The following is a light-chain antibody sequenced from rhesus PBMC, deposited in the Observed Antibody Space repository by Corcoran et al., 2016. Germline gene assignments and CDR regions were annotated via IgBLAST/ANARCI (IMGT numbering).Light chain of an antibody. J-gene: IGKJ1*01. CDR3: QQGNSIPPA. Sequence: IVLTQSPTSMAVSQGERVTISCPASSSVSTTSLHWYQQKPGVPPRLLVYRTSSLASGVPARFSGSGSGTSYTLGISSMEAEDAANYYCQQGNSIPPAFGQGTKVEIK. CDR1: SSVSTT. CDR2: RTS. V-gene: IGKV3-42*01.